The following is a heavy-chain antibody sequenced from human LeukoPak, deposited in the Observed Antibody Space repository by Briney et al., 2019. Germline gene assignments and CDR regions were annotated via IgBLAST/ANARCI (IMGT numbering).Heavy chain of an antibody. D-gene: IGHD2-2*01. CDR1: GFIFNIYA. V-gene: IGHV3-23*01. CDR2: ISGSGGST. J-gene: IGHJ4*02. CDR3: AKDGRYCSSTSCKKDDY. Sequence: GSLRLSCTASGFIFNIYAMSWVRQAPGKGLEWVSAISGSGGSTYYADSVKGRFTISRDNSKNTLYLQMNSLRDEDTAVYYCAKDGRYCSSTSCKKDDYWGQGILVTVSS.